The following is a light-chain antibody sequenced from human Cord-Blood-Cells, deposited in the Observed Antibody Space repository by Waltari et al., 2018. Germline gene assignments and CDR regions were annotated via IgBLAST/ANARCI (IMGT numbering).Light chain of an antibody. Sequence: QSALTQPASVSGSPGQSIPIPCTGTSSDVGSYNLFSWYQQHPGKAPKLMIYEGSKRPSGVSNRFSGSKSGNTASLTISGLQDEDEADYYCCSYAGSSTFDVVFGGGTKLTVL. CDR3: CSYAGSSTFDVV. CDR2: EGS. J-gene: IGLJ2*01. CDR1: SSDVGSYNL. V-gene: IGLV2-23*03.